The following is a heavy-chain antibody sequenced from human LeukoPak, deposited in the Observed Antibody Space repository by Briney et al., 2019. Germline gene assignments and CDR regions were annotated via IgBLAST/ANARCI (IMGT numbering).Heavy chain of an antibody. CDR1: GFTFSSYE. CDR2: ISSSGSII. D-gene: IGHD2-2*02. V-gene: IGHV3-48*03. Sequence: GGSLRLSCAASGFTFSSYEMNWVRQAPGKGLEWVSYISSSGSIIHYADAVKGRFTTSRDNAKNSLYLQMNSLRAEDTAVYYCARDMRYCSSTSCYKWFDPWGQGTLVTVSS. J-gene: IGHJ5*02. CDR3: ARDMRYCSSTSCYKWFDP.